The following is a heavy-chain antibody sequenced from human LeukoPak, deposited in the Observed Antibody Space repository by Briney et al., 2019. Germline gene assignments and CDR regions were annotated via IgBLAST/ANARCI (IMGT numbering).Heavy chain of an antibody. D-gene: IGHD2-21*02. V-gene: IGHV3-23*01. J-gene: IGHJ6*02. CDR3: TRPATAEAETDYYYGMDV. Sequence: GGSLRLSCAASGFTISSYAMSWVRQAPGKGLEWVSGISGSGGRTYYADSVKGRFTISRDTSKNTLYLQMNSLRAEDTAVYYCTRPATAEAETDYYYGMDVWGQGTTVTVSS. CDR2: ISGSGGRT. CDR1: GFTISSYA.